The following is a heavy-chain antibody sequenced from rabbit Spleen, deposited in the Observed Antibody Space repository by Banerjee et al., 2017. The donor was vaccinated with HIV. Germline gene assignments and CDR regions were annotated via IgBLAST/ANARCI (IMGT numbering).Heavy chain of an antibody. CDR1: AFDFSSGG. CDR3: VRDQARMLDL. Sequence: QDYLVESGGGLVQPGGSLKLSCKASAFDFSSGGVSWVRQAPGKGLEWIGYIDPIFSSTHYASWVNGRFTISRDIDQNTLYLQLSSLTAADTATYFCVRDQARMLDLWGPGTLVTVS. J-gene: IGHJ4*01. CDR2: IDPIFSST. D-gene: IGHD6-1*01. V-gene: IGHV1S47*01.